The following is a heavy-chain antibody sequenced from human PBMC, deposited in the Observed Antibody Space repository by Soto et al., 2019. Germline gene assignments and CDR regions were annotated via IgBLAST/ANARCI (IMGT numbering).Heavy chain of an antibody. Sequence: QVQLVQSGAEVKKPGSSVKVSCEASGGTFSSYSFSWVRQAPGQGLEWMGRVIPILGMANYAQKFQGRVTIPADKSTSSVYMELSSLRSEDTAVYYCARGGAVVVPGAVDRHTWFDPWGQGTLVTVSS. V-gene: IGHV1-69*02. CDR3: ARGGAVVVPGAVDRHTWFDP. CDR1: GGTFSSYS. CDR2: VIPILGMA. D-gene: IGHD2-2*01. J-gene: IGHJ5*02.